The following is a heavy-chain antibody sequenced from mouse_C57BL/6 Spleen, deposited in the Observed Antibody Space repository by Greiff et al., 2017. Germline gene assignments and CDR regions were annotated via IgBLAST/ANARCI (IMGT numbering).Heavy chain of an antibody. CDR2: INPYNGGT. D-gene: IGHD2-5*01. J-gene: IGHJ4*01. CDR1: GYTFTDYY. CDR3: ARGYSKEGDAMDY. V-gene: IGHV1-19*01. Sequence: VQLQQSGPVLVKPGASVKMSCKASGYTFTDYYMNWVKQSHGKSLEWIGVINPYNGGTSYNQKFKGKATLTVDKSSSTAYMELNSLTSEDSAVYYCARGYSKEGDAMDYWGQGTSVTVSS.